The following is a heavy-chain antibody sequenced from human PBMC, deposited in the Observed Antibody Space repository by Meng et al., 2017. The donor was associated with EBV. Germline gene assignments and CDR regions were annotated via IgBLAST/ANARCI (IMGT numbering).Heavy chain of an antibody. CDR2: INTGTGYA. J-gene: IGHJ4*02. CDR3: ARGLAYGDYGVDY. V-gene: IGHV7-4-1*02. D-gene: IGHD2-21*01. CDR1: GYSLSTFA. Sequence: VQLVQSGSELKKPGAVVKVSCKASGYSLSTFAMNWVRQAPGQGLEWMGWINTGTGYATYAQGFRGRFVFSLETSVSTAYLQINSLKAADTAMYYCARGLAYGDYGVDYWGQGTLVTVSS.